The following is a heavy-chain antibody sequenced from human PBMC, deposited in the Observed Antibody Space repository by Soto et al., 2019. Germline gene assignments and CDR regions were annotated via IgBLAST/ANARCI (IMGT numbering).Heavy chain of an antibody. CDR1: GYTFTSYA. Sequence: ASVKVSFKASGYTFTSYAMHWVRQAPGQRLEWMGWINAGNGNTKYSQKFQGRVTVTRDTSASTAYMEPSSLRSEDTAVYYCARVYSSSWYSDRSYYFDYWGQGTLVTVSS. D-gene: IGHD6-13*01. J-gene: IGHJ4*02. V-gene: IGHV1-3*01. CDR3: ARVYSSSWYSDRSYYFDY. CDR2: INAGNGNT.